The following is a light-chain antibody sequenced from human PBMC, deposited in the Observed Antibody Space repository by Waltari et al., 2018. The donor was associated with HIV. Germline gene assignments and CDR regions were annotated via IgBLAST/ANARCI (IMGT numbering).Light chain of an antibody. CDR2: DDN. Sequence: SSVLAQPPSVSVAPGETARITCGAHNIGTKSVHWYQQKAGQAPILVMYDDNDRPSGIPDRYAGSNSGNTATRTISRVEAGDEADYFCQVWDNNVYHVIFGGGTKVTVL. J-gene: IGLJ2*01. V-gene: IGLV3-21*01. CDR1: NIGTKS. CDR3: QVWDNNVYHVI.